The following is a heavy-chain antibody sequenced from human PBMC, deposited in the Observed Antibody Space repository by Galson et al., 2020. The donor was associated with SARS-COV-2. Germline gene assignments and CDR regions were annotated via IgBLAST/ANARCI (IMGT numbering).Heavy chain of an antibody. J-gene: IGHJ4*02. V-gene: IGHV2-5*02. Sequence: SGPTLVKPTQTLTLTCTFSGFSLSTSGVGVGWIRQPPGKALEWLALIYWDDDKRYSPSLKSRLTITKDTSKNQVVLTMTNMDPEDTATYYCAHRGSSGCWWDYFDYWGQGTLVTVSS. CDR2: IYWDDDK. D-gene: IGHD6-19*01. CDR3: AHRGSSGCWWDYFDY. CDR1: GFSLSTSGVG.